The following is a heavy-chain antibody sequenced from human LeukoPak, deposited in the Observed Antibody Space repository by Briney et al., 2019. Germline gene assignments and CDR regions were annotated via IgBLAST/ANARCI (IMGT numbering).Heavy chain of an antibody. J-gene: IGHJ4*02. D-gene: IGHD1-1*01. CDR2: IYHSGST. V-gene: IGHV4-38-2*02. Sequence: SETLSLTCTVSGYSISSGYYWGWTRQPPGKGLEWIGSIYHSGSTFYSPSLKSRVTISVDTYKNQFSLKLSSVTAADTAVYYCERDGIRGRNPQDYWGQGTLDTVST. CDR3: ERDGIRGRNPQDY. CDR1: GYSISSGYY.